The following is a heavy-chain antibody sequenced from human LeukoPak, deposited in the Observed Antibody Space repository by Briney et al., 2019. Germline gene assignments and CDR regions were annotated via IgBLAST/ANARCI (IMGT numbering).Heavy chain of an antibody. Sequence: SVKVSCKASGGTFSSYAISWVRQAPGQGLEWMGRIIPILGIANYAQKFQGRVTITSDKSTSTAYMELRSLRFDDTAVYYCARDGDYGDYVGYYYYYYMDVWGKGTTVTVSS. D-gene: IGHD4-17*01. J-gene: IGHJ6*03. CDR3: ARDGDYGDYVGYYYYYYMDV. V-gene: IGHV1-69*04. CDR2: IIPILGIA. CDR1: GGTFSSYA.